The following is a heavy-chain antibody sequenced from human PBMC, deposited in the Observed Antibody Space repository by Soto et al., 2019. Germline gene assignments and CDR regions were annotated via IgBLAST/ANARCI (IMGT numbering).Heavy chain of an antibody. CDR1: GFTFSTYS. J-gene: IGHJ6*03. V-gene: IGHV3-21*01. CDR2: ISSSSTYI. Sequence: EVQLVESGGGLVKPGGSLRLSCAASGFTFSTYSMNWVRQAPGKGLEWVSSISSSSTYIYYADSVKGRFTISRDNAKNSLYLQMNSLRAEDTAVYYCARPSDLWSGYLSDPYYNMDVWGKGTTVTVSS. D-gene: IGHD3-3*01. CDR3: ARPSDLWSGYLSDPYYNMDV.